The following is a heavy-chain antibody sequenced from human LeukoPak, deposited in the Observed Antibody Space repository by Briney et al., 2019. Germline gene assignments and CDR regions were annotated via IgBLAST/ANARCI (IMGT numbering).Heavy chain of an antibody. D-gene: IGHD3-10*01. CDR2: IYYSGST. J-gene: IGHJ4*02. V-gene: IGHV4-61*01. CDR3: ARSEWFGELVYYFDY. Sequence: PSETLSLTCTVSGGSVSSGSYYWSWIRQPPGKGLEWNGYIYYSGSTNYNPSLKSRVTISVDTSKNQFSLKLSPVTAADTAVYYCARSEWFGELVYYFDYWGQGTLVTVSS. CDR1: GGSVSSGSYY.